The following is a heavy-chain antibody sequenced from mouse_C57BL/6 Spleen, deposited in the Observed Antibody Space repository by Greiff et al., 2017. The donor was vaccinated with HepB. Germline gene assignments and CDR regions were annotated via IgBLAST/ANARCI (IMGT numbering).Heavy chain of an antibody. CDR3: ARGTTVVYWYFDV. D-gene: IGHD1-1*01. CDR2: IDPSDSYT. J-gene: IGHJ1*03. Sequence: QVQLQQPGAELVKPGASVKLSCKASGYTFTSYWMQWVKQRPGQGLEWIGEIDPSDSYTNYNQKFKGKATLTVDTSSSTAYMQLSSLTSADSAVFYCARGTTVVYWYFDVWGTGTTVTVSS. CDR1: GYTFTSYW. V-gene: IGHV1-50*01.